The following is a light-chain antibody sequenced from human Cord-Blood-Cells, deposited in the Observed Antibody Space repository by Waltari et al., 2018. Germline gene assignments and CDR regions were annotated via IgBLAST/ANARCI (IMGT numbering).Light chain of an antibody. Sequence: QSALTQPASVSGSPGQSITISCTGTSSDVGGYNYVSWYQQHTGKAPKLMIYDVSNRPSGGSNRFSGSKSGNTASLTISGLQAEDEADYYCSSYTSSSTWVFGGGTKLTVL. CDR2: DVS. V-gene: IGLV2-14*01. CDR3: SSYTSSSTWV. CDR1: SSDVGGYNY. J-gene: IGLJ3*02.